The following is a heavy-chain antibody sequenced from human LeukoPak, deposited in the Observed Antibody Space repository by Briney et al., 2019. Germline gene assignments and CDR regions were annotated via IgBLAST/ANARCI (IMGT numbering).Heavy chain of an antibody. CDR1: GFTFSSYS. Sequence: PGGSLRLSCAASGFTFSSYSMNWVRQAPGKGLEWVSYISSSSSTIYYADSVKGRFTISRDNANNSLYLQMNSLRAEDTAVYYCGGVRGVISHRGQGTLVTVSS. CDR3: GGVRGVISH. J-gene: IGHJ4*02. D-gene: IGHD3-10*01. CDR2: ISSSSSTI. V-gene: IGHV3-48*04.